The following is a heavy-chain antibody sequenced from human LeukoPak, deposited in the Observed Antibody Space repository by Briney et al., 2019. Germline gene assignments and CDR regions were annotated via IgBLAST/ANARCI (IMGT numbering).Heavy chain of an antibody. V-gene: IGHV5-51*01. CDR3: ARHIYSYDFMIYYMDV. D-gene: IGHD5-18*01. CDR1: GYSFARYW. CDR2: IYPDDSGT. J-gene: IGHJ6*03. Sequence: GESLKISCKGSGYSFARYWIGWVRQMPGKGLEWMGIIYPDDSGTRYSPSFQGQVTISADKSLSTAYLQWSSLKASDTAMYHCARHIYSYDFMIYYMDVWGKGTTVTVSS.